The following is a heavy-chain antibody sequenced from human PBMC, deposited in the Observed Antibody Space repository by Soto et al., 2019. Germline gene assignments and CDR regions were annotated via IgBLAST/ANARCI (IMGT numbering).Heavy chain of an antibody. Sequence: PSETLSLTCTVSGGSISSSSYYLGWIRQPPGKGLEWIGSIYYSGGTYYNPSLKSRFTISVDTSKNQFSLKMSSLTAADPAVYYCARQQRSGVGSRDYYSGMDVWGQGTTVTVSS. CDR1: GGSISSSSYY. J-gene: IGHJ6*02. V-gene: IGHV4-39*01. D-gene: IGHD2-15*01. CDR3: ARQQRSGVGSRDYYSGMDV. CDR2: IYYSGGT.